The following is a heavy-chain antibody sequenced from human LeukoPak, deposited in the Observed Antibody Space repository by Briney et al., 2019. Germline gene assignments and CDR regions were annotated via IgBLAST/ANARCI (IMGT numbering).Heavy chain of an antibody. Sequence: SETLSLTCTVSGGSIRSYYWSWIRQPPGKGLEWIGYIYYSGSTNYNPSLKSRVTISVDTSKNQFSLKLSSVTAADTAVYYCARGGGIGYYYYYMDVWGKGTTVTVSS. J-gene: IGHJ6*03. CDR1: GGSIRSYY. D-gene: IGHD3-16*01. V-gene: IGHV4-59*01. CDR3: ARGGGIGYYYYYMDV. CDR2: IYYSGST.